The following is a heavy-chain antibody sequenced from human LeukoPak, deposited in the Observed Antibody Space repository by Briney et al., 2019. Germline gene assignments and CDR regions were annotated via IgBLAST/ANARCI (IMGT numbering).Heavy chain of an antibody. V-gene: IGHV3-21*01. Sequence: GGSLRLSCAASVFTFSSYIMNWVRQAPGKGLECVSSISSSSSYIYYADTVKGRFTISRDNAKNSLYLQMNSLRAEDTAEYYCARADYCSGGSCYPNWGQGTLVTVSS. CDR1: VFTFSSYI. J-gene: IGHJ1*01. CDR3: ARADYCSGGSCYPN. CDR2: ISSSSSYI. D-gene: IGHD2-15*01.